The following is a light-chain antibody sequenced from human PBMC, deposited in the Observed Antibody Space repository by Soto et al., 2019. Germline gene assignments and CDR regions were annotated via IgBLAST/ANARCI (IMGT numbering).Light chain of an antibody. V-gene: IGLV2-14*03. CDR2: DVS. CDR3: SSYTTSNTRQIV. Sequence: QSVLTQPASVSGSPGQSITISCTGTSSDVGGYNYVWYQHHPGKAPKLIIYDVSNRPSGVSIRFSGSKSDNTASLTISGLQPEDEADYHCSSYTTSNTRQIVFGTGTKLTVL. CDR1: SSDVGGYNY. J-gene: IGLJ1*01.